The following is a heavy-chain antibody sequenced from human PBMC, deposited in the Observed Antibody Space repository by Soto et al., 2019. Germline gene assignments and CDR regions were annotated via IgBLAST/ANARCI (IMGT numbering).Heavy chain of an antibody. D-gene: IGHD6-25*01. CDR1: GGSISSGGYS. CDR3: ARRLKHYYGMDV. V-gene: IGHV4-30-2*01. Sequence: SETLSLTCAVSGGSISSGGYSWSWIRQPPGKGLEWIGYIYHSGSTYYNPSLKSRVTISVDRSKNQFSLKLSSVTAADTAVYDCARRLKHYYGMDVWGQGTTVTVSS. CDR2: IYHSGST. J-gene: IGHJ6*02.